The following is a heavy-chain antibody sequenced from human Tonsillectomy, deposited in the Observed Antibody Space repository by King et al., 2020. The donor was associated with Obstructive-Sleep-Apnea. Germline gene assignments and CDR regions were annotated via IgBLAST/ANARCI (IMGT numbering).Heavy chain of an antibody. J-gene: IGHJ4*02. CDR1: GGSFSGYY. CDR2: INHSGST. Sequence: VQLQQWGAGLLKPSETLSLTCAVYGGSFSGYYWSWIRQPPGKGLEWIGEINHSGSTNYNPSLMSRVTISVDTSKNQFSLKLSSVTAADTAVYYCARGIKRSGRPGTNGFNYWGQGTLVTVSS. V-gene: IGHV4-34*01. D-gene: IGHD1-1*01. CDR3: ARGIKRSGRPGTNGFNY.